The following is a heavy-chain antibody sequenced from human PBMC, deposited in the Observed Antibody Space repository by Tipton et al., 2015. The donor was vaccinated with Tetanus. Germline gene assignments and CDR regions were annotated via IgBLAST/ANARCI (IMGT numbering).Heavy chain of an antibody. CDR2: ISSSSRYI. D-gene: IGHD4-17*01. V-gene: IGHV3-21*06. J-gene: IGHJ4*02. CDR1: GFTLSRYT. CDR3: ASSTVTR. Sequence: SGFTLSRYTLNWVRQAPGKGLEWVSSISSSSRYIYYADSVKGRFTISRDNAKNLLYLQMSSLRREDTAVYYCASSTVTRWGPGTLVTVSS.